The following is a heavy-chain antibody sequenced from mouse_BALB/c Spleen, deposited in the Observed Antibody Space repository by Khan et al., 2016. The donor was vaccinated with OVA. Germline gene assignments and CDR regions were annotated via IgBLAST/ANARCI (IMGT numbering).Heavy chain of an antibody. J-gene: IGHJ4*01. V-gene: IGHV1S41*01. CDR2: IGPGSGNA. CDR1: GYTFTSYW. Sequence: DLVKPGASVKLSCKASGYTFTSYWINWIKQRPGQGLEWIGRIGPGSGNAYYHEMFKGKATLTVDTSSSTAYIQLSSLSSEDSGVYFCARENDDGRTCYARDYWGQGTSVTVSS. D-gene: IGHD1-1*01. CDR3: ARENDDGRTCYARDY.